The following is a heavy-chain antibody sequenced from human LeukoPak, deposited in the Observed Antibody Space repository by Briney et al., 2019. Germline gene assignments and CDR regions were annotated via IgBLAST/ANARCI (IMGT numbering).Heavy chain of an antibody. J-gene: IGHJ4*02. CDR2: IYPRDSDT. D-gene: IGHD6-13*01. Sequence: GESLKISCKGSGYSFTNYWIGWVRQMPGKGLEWMGIIYPRDSDTRYSPSFQGQVTISADKSIDTAYLQWSSLKASDTVIYYCARTQDRIAARSWGQGTLVTVSS. V-gene: IGHV5-51*01. CDR1: GYSFTNYW. CDR3: ARTQDRIAARS.